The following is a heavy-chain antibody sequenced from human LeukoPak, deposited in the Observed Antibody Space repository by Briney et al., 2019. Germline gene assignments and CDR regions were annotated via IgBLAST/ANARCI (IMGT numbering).Heavy chain of an antibody. CDR3: ARGGSTSYREFLYNWFDP. V-gene: IGHV4-59*01. CDR2: IYYSGST. CDR1: GGSISSYY. J-gene: IGHJ5*02. Sequence: SETLSLTCTVSGGSISSYYWSWIRQPPGKGLEWIGYIYYSGSTNYNSSLKSRVTISVDTSKNQFSLKPSSVTAADTAVYYCARGGSTSYREFLYNWFDPWGQGTLVTVSS. D-gene: IGHD3-10*01.